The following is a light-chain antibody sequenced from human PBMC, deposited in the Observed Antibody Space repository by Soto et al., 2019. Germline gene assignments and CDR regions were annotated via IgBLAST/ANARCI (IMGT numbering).Light chain of an antibody. Sequence: QSVLTQPPSASGTPGQRVTISCSGSSSNIGSNPVNWYQQLPRTAPKLLIYSNNQRPSGVPDRFSGSKSGTSASLAISGLQSEDEADYYCSAWDDSLNGYVVFGGGTQLTVL. J-gene: IGLJ2*01. CDR3: SAWDDSLNGYVV. CDR1: SSNIGSNP. CDR2: SNN. V-gene: IGLV1-44*01.